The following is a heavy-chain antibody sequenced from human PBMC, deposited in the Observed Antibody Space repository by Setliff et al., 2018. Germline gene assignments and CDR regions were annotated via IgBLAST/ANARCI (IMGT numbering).Heavy chain of an antibody. Sequence: PSETLSLTCTVSGASISSGTYYWAWIRQPPGKGLEFIGYIYYSGSTNYNPSLKSRVTISVDTSKNQFSLKLSSVTAADTAVYYCARPPRGGRWYFDLWGRGTLVTVSS. J-gene: IGHJ2*01. CDR1: GASISSGTYY. V-gene: IGHV4-61*05. D-gene: IGHD3-16*01. CDR2: IYYSGST. CDR3: ARPPRGGRWYFDL.